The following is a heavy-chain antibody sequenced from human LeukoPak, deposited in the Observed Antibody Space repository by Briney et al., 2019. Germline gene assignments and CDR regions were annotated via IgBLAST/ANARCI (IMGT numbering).Heavy chain of an antibody. J-gene: IGHJ4*02. V-gene: IGHV1-69*05. Sequence: SVKVSCKASGGTFSSYAISWVRQAPGQGLEWMGGIIPIFGTANYAQKFQGRVTITTDESTSTAYMELSSLRSEDTAVYYCARQGVGATRERYFDYWGQGALVTVSS. CDR3: ARQGVGATRERYFDY. D-gene: IGHD1-26*01. CDR2: IIPIFGTA. CDR1: GGTFSSYA.